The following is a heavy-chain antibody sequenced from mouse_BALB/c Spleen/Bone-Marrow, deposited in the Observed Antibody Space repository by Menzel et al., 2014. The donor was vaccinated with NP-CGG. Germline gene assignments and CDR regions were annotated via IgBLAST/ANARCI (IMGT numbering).Heavy chain of an antibody. D-gene: IGHD2-3*01. CDR1: GYAFSSSW. V-gene: IGHV1-82*01. J-gene: IGHJ4*01. CDR2: IFPGDGDT. Sequence: QVQLXQPGPELMKPGASVKISCKASGYAFSSSWMNWVKQRPGQGLEWIGRIFPGDGDTYYNGKFKGKATLTADKSSSTAYMQLSSLTSVDSAVYFCARSDGYRAMDYWXQXXSVTVSS. CDR3: ARSDGYRAMDY.